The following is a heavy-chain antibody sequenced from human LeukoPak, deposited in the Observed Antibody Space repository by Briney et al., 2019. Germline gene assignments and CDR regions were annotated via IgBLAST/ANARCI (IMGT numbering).Heavy chain of an antibody. CDR3: ARDGSAGAFDI. CDR2: IIPIFGRA. CDR1: GGTFISYA. J-gene: IGHJ3*02. D-gene: IGHD3-10*01. V-gene: IGHV1-69*05. Sequence: ASVKVSCKASGGTFISYAISWVRQAPGQGLEWMGGIIPIFGRANYGQEFQGRVTITKDDSTRTAYMELSSLRCENTAVYYCARDGSAGAFDIWGQGTMVTVSS.